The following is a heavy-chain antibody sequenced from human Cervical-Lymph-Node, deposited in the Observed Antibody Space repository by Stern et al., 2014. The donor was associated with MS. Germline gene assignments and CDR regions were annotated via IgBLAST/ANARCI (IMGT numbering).Heavy chain of an antibody. D-gene: IGHD6-13*01. V-gene: IGHV1-69*04. CDR3: ARDFAAAAGTIWETYFDY. J-gene: IGHJ4*02. CDR1: GGTFSSYT. Sequence: QVQLVQSGAEVKKPGSSVKVSCKASGGTFSSYTISWVRQAPGQGLEWMGRIIPILGIANYAQKFQGRVTITADKSTSTAYMELSSLRSEDTAVYYCARDFAAAAGTIWETYFDYWGQGTLVTVSS. CDR2: IIPILGIA.